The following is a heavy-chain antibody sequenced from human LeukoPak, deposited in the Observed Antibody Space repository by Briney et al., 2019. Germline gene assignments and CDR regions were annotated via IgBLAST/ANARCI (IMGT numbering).Heavy chain of an antibody. D-gene: IGHD3-22*01. J-gene: IGHJ4*02. CDR3: ARDGPYYYDSSGYYPDY. Sequence: ASVKVSCKASGYTFTGYYMHWVRQAPGQGLEWMGWINPNSGGTNYAQKFQGRVTMTRDTSTSTVYMELSSLRSEDTAVYYCARDGPYYYDSSGYYPDYWGQGTLVTVSS. CDR2: INPNSGGT. V-gene: IGHV1-2*02. CDR1: GYTFTGYY.